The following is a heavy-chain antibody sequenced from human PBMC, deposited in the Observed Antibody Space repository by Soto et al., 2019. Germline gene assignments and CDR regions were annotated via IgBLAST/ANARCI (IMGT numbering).Heavy chain of an antibody. CDR2: ISDSGST. V-gene: IGHV3-23*01. Sequence: PGGSLRLSCAASGFTFNNYALSWVRQPPGKGLEWISTISDSGSTYYADSVKGRFIISRDNSRSTVYLQVYSLGAEDTALYFCARHARYNWDANNWFDLWGQGTLVTVSS. CDR3: ARHARYNWDANNWFDL. CDR1: GFTFNNYA. J-gene: IGHJ5*02. D-gene: IGHD1-20*01.